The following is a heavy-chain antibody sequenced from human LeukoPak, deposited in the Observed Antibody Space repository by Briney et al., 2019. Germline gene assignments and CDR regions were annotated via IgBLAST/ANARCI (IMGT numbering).Heavy chain of an antibody. V-gene: IGHV3-74*01. J-gene: IGHJ4*02. CDR2: INSDASTT. CDR1: GFTFSNTW. Sequence: GGSLRLSCAASGFTFSNTWMHWVRQAPGKGLVWVSLINSDASTTTYADSVGGRFTISRDNSKNTLYLQMNSLRAEDTAVYYCARGPSGYHNTGGQGTLVTVSS. D-gene: IGHD5-12*01. CDR3: ARGPSGYHNT.